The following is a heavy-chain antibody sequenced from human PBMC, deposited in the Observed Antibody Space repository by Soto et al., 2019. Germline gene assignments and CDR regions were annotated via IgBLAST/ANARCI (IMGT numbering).Heavy chain of an antibody. CDR3: ARDYCSGGSCYYGSGWLEPNPFDH. D-gene: IGHD2-15*01. Sequence: PGGSLRLSCAASGFTFSSYAMHWVRQAPGKGLEWVAVISYDGSNKYYADSVKGRFTISRDNSKNTLYLQMNSLRAEDTAVYYCARDYCSGGSCYYGSGWLEPNPFDHWGQGT. CDR1: GFTFSSYA. J-gene: IGHJ4*02. CDR2: ISYDGSNK. V-gene: IGHV3-30-3*01.